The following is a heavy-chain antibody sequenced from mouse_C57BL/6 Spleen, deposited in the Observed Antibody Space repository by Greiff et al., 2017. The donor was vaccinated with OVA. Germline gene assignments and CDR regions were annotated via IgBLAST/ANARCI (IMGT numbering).Heavy chain of an antibody. J-gene: IGHJ1*03. V-gene: IGHV1-64*01. CDR3: AVNYYGSSSYWYFDV. Sequence: VQRVESGPELVKPGASVKLSCKASGYTFTSYDINWVKQRPGQGLEWIGMIHPNSGSTNYNEKFKSKATLTVDKSSSTAYMQLSSLTSEDSAVYYCAVNYYGSSSYWYFDVWGTGTTVTVSS. D-gene: IGHD1-1*01. CDR2: IHPNSGST. CDR1: GYTFTSYD.